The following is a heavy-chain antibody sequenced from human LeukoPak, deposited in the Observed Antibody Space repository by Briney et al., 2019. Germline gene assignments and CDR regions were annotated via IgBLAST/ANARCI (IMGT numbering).Heavy chain of an antibody. Sequence: GGSLSLSCTKSGFNFRAYWMGGVRQAPGRGREWVANIHQHGSKENYLDSVKGRFTISRDNAKSSIYLQMNSLRAEDTAIYYCAKERDYYDSSGSLDYWGQGTLVTVSS. CDR2: IHQHGSKE. CDR3: AKERDYYDSSGSLDY. D-gene: IGHD3-22*01. CDR1: GFNFRAYW. V-gene: IGHV3-7*03. J-gene: IGHJ4*02.